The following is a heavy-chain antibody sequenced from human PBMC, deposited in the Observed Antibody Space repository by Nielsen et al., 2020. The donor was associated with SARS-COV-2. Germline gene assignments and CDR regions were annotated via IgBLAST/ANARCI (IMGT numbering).Heavy chain of an antibody. V-gene: IGHV4-61*03. J-gene: IGHJ4*02. CDR1: GGSISSGGYY. D-gene: IGHD3-10*01. Sequence: ESLKISCTVSGGSISSGGYYWSWIRQHPGKGLEWIGYIYNSGGTNYNPSLKGRVTMSVDTSKNHFSLKLSSVTAADTAVYYCARQITFSYGSGRYMEDYFDYWGQGTLVTVSS. CDR3: ARQITFSYGSGRYMEDYFDY. CDR2: IYNSGGT.